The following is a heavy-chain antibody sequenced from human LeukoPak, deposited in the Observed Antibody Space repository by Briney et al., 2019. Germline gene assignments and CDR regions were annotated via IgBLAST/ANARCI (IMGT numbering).Heavy chain of an antibody. Sequence: ASVKVSCKASGYTFTSYGISWVRQAPGQGLEWMGWISAYNGNTNYAQKLQGRVTMTSDTSTSTAYMELRSLRPDDTAVYYCARVPGIDDFWSGYYRADYYYYMDVWGKGTTVTVSS. D-gene: IGHD3-3*01. CDR3: ARVPGIDDFWSGYYRADYYYYMDV. J-gene: IGHJ6*03. CDR1: GYTFTSYG. CDR2: ISAYNGNT. V-gene: IGHV1-18*01.